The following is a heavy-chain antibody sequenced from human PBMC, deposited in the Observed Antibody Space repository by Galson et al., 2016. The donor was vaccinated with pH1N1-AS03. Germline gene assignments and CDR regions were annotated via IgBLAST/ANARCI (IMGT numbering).Heavy chain of an antibody. D-gene: IGHD1-26*01. Sequence: FLRLSCAASGFTFSSYGMHWVRQAPGKGLEWVAVISYDGSNKYYADSVKGRFTISRDNSKNTLYLQMNSLRAEDTAVYYCAKDPASGEVWDILGALNWFDPWGQGTLVTVSS. V-gene: IGHV3-30*18. J-gene: IGHJ5*02. CDR1: GFTFSSYG. CDR3: AKDPASGEVWDILGALNWFDP. CDR2: ISYDGSNK.